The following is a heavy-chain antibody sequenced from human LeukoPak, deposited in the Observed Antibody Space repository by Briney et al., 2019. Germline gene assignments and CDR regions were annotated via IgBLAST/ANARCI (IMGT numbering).Heavy chain of an antibody. J-gene: IGHJ4*02. CDR2: IYHSGST. Sequence: PSETLSLTCTVSGGSISSSSYYWSWIRQPPGKGLEWIGYIYHSGSTYYNPSLKSRVTISVDRSKNQFSLKLSSVTAADTAVYYCARGLATLDYWGQGTLVTVSS. CDR3: ARGLATLDY. CDR1: GGSISSSSYY. V-gene: IGHV4-30-2*01. D-gene: IGHD5-24*01.